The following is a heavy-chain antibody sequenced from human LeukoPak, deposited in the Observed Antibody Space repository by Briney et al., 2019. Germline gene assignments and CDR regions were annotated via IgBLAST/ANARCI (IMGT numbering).Heavy chain of an antibody. V-gene: IGHV3-15*01. CDR2: IKTKTDGGTT. J-gene: IGHJ4*02. CDR1: GFNFFDAW. Sequence: PGGSLRLSCAASGFNFFDAWMTWVRQAPGKGLEWLGRIKTKTDGGTTDYAAPVKRRFTISRDDSRVTLYLLRNSPKTEDATVYYCTSIFRDCWGQGTLVTVSS. D-gene: IGHD3-9*01. CDR3: TSIFRDC.